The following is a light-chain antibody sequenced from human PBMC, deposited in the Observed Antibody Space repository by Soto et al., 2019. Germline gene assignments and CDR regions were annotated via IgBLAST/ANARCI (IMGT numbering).Light chain of an antibody. V-gene: IGKV2-30*02. CDR3: MQGTHWPWT. CDR1: QSLIHSDGSTY. J-gene: IGKJ1*01. Sequence: DVVMTQSPLSLPVTLGQPASISCRSSQSLIHSDGSTYLSWFQQRPGRSPRRLIYEVSDRDSGVPDKVRGSGSGTDFPLKLSRVEAEDVGVYYCMQGTHWPWTFGQGTEVEIK. CDR2: EVS.